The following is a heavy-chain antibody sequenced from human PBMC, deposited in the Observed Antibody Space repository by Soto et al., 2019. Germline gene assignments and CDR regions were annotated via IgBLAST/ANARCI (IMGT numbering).Heavy chain of an antibody. CDR2: IYYSGST. J-gene: IGHJ4*02. D-gene: IGHD2-21*02. Sequence: SETLSLTCTVSGGSISSGGYYWSWIRQHPGKGLEWIGYIYYSGSTYYNPSLKSRVTISVDTSKNQFSLKLSSVTAADTAVYYCAGPSSDCGGDCYYFDYWGQGALVTVSS. V-gene: IGHV4-31*03. CDR3: AGPSSDCGGDCYYFDY. CDR1: GGSISSGGYY.